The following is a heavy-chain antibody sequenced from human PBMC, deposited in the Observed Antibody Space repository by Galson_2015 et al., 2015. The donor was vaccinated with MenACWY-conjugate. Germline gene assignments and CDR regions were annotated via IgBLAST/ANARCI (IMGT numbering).Heavy chain of an antibody. CDR1: GGTFGSYT. V-gene: IGHV1-69*02. J-gene: IGHJ6*02. CDR3: ARGQYIYGSPGGMDV. CDR2: IIPILGLA. D-gene: IGHD5-18*01. Sequence: SVKVSCKASGGTFGSYTITWVRQAPGQGLEWMGRIIPILGLANNAQKFQGRVTITADKSTDTAYMEVSSLRSEDTAVYYCARGQYIYGSPGGMDVWGQGTTVTVSS.